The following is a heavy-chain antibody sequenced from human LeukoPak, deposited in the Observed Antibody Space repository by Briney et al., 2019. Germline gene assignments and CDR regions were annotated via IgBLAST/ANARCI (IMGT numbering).Heavy chain of an antibody. CDR2: ISGSGGST. CDR1: GFTFSSYA. V-gene: IGHV3-23*01. J-gene: IGHJ6*03. CDR3: ARENVKTAMVTSPRKYYYYMDV. D-gene: IGHD5-18*01. Sequence: GGSLRLSCAASGFTFSSYAMSWVRQAPGKGLEWVSAISGSGGSTYYADSVKGRFTISRDNSKNTLYLQMNSLRAEDTAVDYCARENVKTAMVTSPRKYYYYMDVWGKGTTVAVSS.